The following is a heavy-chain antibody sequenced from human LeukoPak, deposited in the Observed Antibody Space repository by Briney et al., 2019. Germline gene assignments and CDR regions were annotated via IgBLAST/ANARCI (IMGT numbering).Heavy chain of an antibody. CDR2: ISYDGINK. V-gene: IGHV3-30-3*01. CDR3: ARDLLQYCSTTVCSDAFDI. CDR1: GFTLSSYA. J-gene: IGHJ3*02. D-gene: IGHD2-2*01. Sequence: GGSLRLSCAASGFTLSSYAIHWVRQAQGKGLEWVAVISYDGINKYYADSVKGRFSISRDNSKNTLYLQMNSLRAEDTAVYYCARDLLQYCSTTVCSDAFDIWGQGTLVTVSS.